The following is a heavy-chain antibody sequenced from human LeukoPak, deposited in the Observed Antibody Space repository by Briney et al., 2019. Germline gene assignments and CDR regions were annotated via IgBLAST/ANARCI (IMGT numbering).Heavy chain of an antibody. V-gene: IGHV3-11*04. D-gene: IGHD3-22*01. CDR2: ISSSGSII. J-gene: IGHJ5*02. CDR1: GFTFSDYY. Sequence: GGSLRLSCAASGFTFSDYYMSWIRQAPGKGLEWVSYISSSGSIIYYADSVKGRFTISRDNAKNSLYLQMNSLRAEDTAVYYCARHAYYYDSSGYANWFDPWGQGTLVTVSS. CDR3: ARHAYYYDSSGYANWFDP.